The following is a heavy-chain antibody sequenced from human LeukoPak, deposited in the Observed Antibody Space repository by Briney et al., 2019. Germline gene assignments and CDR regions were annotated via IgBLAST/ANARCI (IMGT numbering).Heavy chain of an antibody. CDR2: ISSSSSYT. D-gene: IGHD2-21*02. J-gene: IGHJ4*02. CDR1: GFTFSDYY. Sequence: GGSLRLSCAASGFTFSDYYMSWIRQAPGKGLEWVSYISSSSSYTNYADSVKGRFTISRDNAKSSLYLQMNSLRAEDTAVYYCATVVVTASYYFDYWGQGTLVTVSS. CDR3: ATVVVTASYYFDY. V-gene: IGHV3-11*06.